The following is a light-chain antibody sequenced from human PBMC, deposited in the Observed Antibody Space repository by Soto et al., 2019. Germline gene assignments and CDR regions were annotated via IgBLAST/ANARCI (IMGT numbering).Light chain of an antibody. V-gene: IGKV3-15*01. J-gene: IGKJ1*01. Sequence: EIEMTQSPATLSVSPGERATLSCSASQSVTTNLAWYQQKPGHAPTLLIYGASTRATGIPARFSGSGFGTKFTLPLRTLQPEDFELVYCQKYKNWPTRFGQGTKGE. CDR1: QSVTTN. CDR3: QKYKNWPTR. CDR2: GAS.